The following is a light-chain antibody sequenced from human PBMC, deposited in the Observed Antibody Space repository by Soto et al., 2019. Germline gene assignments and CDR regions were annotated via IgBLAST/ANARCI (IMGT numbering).Light chain of an antibody. V-gene: IGLV1-44*01. CDR3: AAGDDSLHGVV. CDR2: SNN. J-gene: IGLJ2*01. CDR1: SSNIGSNT. Sequence: QSVLTQPPSASGTPGQRVTISCSGSSSNIGSNTVNWYQQLPGTAPKLLIYSNNQRPSGVPDRFSGSKSGTSASLAISGLQSEDEADYYCAAGDDSLHGVVFGGGTKVTVL.